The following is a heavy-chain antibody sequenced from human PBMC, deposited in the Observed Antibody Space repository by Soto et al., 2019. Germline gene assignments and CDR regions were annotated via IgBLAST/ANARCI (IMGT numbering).Heavy chain of an antibody. D-gene: IGHD1-26*01. J-gene: IGHJ4*02. Sequence: PGESLRLSCAASGFTFSSYGMSWVRQAPGKGLEWVSGISGSGGSTYYADSVKGRFTISRDNSKNTLYLQMNSLRAEDTAVYHCARYLTAVGATSPFDYWGQGALVTVSS. CDR2: ISGSGGST. V-gene: IGHV3-23*01. CDR1: GFTFSSYG. CDR3: ARYLTAVGATSPFDY.